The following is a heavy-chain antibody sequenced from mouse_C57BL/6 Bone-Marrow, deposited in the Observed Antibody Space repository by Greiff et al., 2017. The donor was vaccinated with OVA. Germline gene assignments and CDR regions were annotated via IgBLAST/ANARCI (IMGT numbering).Heavy chain of an antibody. D-gene: IGHD2-2*01. CDR3: AGWDCGYERGGWFAY. CDR1: GYTFTGYW. J-gene: IGHJ3*01. Sequence: QVQLQQSGAELLKPGASVKLSCKASGYTFTGYWIEWVKQRPGHGLEWIGEILPGSGSTNYNEKFKGKATFTADTSSNTAYMQLSSLTSEDSAIYYCAGWDCGYERGGWFAYWGQGTLVTVSA. V-gene: IGHV1-9*01. CDR2: ILPGSGST.